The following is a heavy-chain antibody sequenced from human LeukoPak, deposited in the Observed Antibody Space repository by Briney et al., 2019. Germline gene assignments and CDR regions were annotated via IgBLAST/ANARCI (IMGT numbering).Heavy chain of an antibody. V-gene: IGHV4-34*01. J-gene: IGHJ3*02. CDR2: INHSGST. CDR3: ARITMVRGVIIDAFDI. D-gene: IGHD3-10*01. CDR1: GGSFSGYY. Sequence: SETLSLTCAVYGGSFSGYYWSWIRQPPGKGLEWIGEINHSGSTNYNPSLKSRVTISVDTSKNQFSLKLSSVTAADTAVYYCARITMVRGVIIDAFDIWGQGTTVTVSS.